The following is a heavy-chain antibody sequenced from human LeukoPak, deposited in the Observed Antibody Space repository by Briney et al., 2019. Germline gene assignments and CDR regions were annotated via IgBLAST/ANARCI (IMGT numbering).Heavy chain of an antibody. CDR1: GGSFSGYY. Sequence: PSETLSLTCAGYGGSFSGYYWSWIRQPPGKGLEWIGEINHSGSTNYNPSLKSRVTISVDTSKDQFSLKLSSVTAADTAVYYCARGHRGYNRSYYFDYWGQGTLVTVSS. D-gene: IGHD5-24*01. CDR3: ARGHRGYNRSYYFDY. V-gene: IGHV4-34*01. CDR2: INHSGST. J-gene: IGHJ4*02.